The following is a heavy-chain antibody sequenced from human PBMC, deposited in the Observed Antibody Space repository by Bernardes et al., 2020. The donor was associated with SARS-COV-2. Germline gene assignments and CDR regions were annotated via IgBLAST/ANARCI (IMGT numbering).Heavy chain of an antibody. CDR1: GFSFSDSW. CDR3: ARVFSWFDP. CDR2: IRRDGIET. J-gene: IGHJ5*02. V-gene: IGHV3-74*01. Sequence: GGSLRLSCAASGFSFSDSWMHWVRQAPGKGLEWVSRIRRDGIETNYADSVEGRFTISRDNARNTLYLQMNSLRAEDTGLYFCARVFSWFDPWGQGTLVTVSS.